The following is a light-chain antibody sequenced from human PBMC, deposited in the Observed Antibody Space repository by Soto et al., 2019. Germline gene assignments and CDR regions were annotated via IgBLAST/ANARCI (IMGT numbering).Light chain of an antibody. CDR1: QSVSRSY. V-gene: IGKV3-20*01. CDR2: GAS. CDR3: QQYGTSPWT. J-gene: IGKJ1*01. Sequence: IVSPSAPWPPPLSPGERAPPSRRASQSVSRSYLAWYQQKPGQAPRLLIYGASNRATGIPDRFSGSGSGTDFTLTISRLEPEDFAVYYCQQYGTSPWTFGQGTKVDI.